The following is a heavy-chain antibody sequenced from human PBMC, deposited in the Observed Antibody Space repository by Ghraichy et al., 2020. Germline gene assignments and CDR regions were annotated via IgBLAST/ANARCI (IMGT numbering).Heavy chain of an antibody. CDR2: INHSGST. CDR3: ARAENYYGSGRGGWFDP. V-gene: IGHV4-34*01. D-gene: IGHD3-10*01. CDR1: GGSFSGYY. Sequence: SETLSLTCAVYGGSFSGYYWSWIRQPPGKGLEWIGEINHSGSTNYNPSLKSRVTISVDTSKNQFSLKLSSVTAADTAGYYCARAENYYGSGRGGWFDPWGQGTLVTVSS. J-gene: IGHJ5*02.